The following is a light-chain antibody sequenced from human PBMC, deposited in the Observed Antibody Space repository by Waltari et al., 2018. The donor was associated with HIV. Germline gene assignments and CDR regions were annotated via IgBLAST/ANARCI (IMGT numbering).Light chain of an antibody. CDR1: RGYVGTYHY. CDR2: EVS. V-gene: IGLV2-14*01. Sequence: QSALTQPAAVSGSPGPSITIPCTGARGYVGTYHYVSWYQQLPGKAPKLIIYEVSNRPSGLSNRFSGSKSGNTASLTISGLQAEDEGYYYCSSYTSRDTFVFGTGTEVTVL. J-gene: IGLJ1*01. CDR3: SSYTSRDTFV.